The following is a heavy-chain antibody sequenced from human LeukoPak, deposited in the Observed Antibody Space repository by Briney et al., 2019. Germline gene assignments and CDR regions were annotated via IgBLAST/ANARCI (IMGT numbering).Heavy chain of an antibody. J-gene: IGHJ3*01. CDR2: MKGDGSEI. CDR1: GFTFKKYW. V-gene: IGHV3-7*01. CDR3: ARPAYTAAYDL. D-gene: IGHD3-16*01. Sequence: GGSLRLSCAASGFTFKKYWMIWARQAPGKGLEWVANMKGDGSEIHYGDSVKGRFTISRDNAKNTLYLQMNSLRAEDTAIYFCARPAYTAAYDLWGRGTMVTVSS.